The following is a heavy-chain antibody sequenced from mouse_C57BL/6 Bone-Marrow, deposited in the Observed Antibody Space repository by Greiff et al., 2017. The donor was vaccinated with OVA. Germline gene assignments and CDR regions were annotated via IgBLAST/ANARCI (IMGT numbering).Heavy chain of an antibody. Sequence: QVQLQQSGAELVRPGTSVKVSCKASGYAFTNYLIEWVKQRPGQGLEWIGVINPGSGGTNYNEKFKGKATLTADKSSSTAYMQLSSLTSEDSAVYFGARDGYYAKWGQGTLVTVSA. CDR1: GYAFTNYL. D-gene: IGHD2-3*01. CDR3: ARDGYYAK. CDR2: INPGSGGT. V-gene: IGHV1-54*01. J-gene: IGHJ3*02.